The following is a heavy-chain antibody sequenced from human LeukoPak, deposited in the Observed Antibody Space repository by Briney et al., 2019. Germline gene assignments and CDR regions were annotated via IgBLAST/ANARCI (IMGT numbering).Heavy chain of an antibody. D-gene: IGHD2-8*01. Sequence: SVKVSCKASGYTFTSYDINWVRQAPGQGLEWMGRIIPILGIANYAQKFQGRVTITADKSTSTAYMELSSLRSEDTAVYYCAKEYLNGMDVWGQGTTVTVSS. V-gene: IGHV1-69*04. CDR1: GYTFTSYD. J-gene: IGHJ6*02. CDR2: IIPILGIA. CDR3: AKEYLNGMDV.